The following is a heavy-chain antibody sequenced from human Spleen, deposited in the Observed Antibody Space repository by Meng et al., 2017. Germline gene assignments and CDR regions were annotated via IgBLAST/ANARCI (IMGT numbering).Heavy chain of an antibody. D-gene: IGHD4-23*01. CDR1: GVTFSGSD. CDR3: AKDILRWAFDV. J-gene: IGHJ3*01. CDR2: IETKPNNYAT. V-gene: IGHV3-73*01. Sequence: GESLKISCAVSGVTFSGSDIHWVRQASGKGLEWVGRIETKPNNYATSYGESLRGRFTISRDDSKNMAYLQMNSLRADDTAVYFCAKDILRWAFDVWGQGTMVTVSS.